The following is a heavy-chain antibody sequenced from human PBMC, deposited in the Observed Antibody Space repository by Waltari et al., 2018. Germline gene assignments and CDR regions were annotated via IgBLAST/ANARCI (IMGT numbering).Heavy chain of an antibody. CDR3: ARDGSDYVDYEMDY. CDR1: GGTFSSYA. V-gene: IGHV1-69*01. J-gene: IGHJ4*02. CDR2: IIPIFGTA. D-gene: IGHD4-17*01. Sequence: QVQLVQSGAEVKKPGSSVKVSCTASGGTFSSYALSWVRPAPGQGLEWMGGIIPIFGTANYAQKFQGRVTMTADESTSTAYMELSSLRSEDTAVYYCARDGSDYVDYEMDYWGQGTLVTVSS.